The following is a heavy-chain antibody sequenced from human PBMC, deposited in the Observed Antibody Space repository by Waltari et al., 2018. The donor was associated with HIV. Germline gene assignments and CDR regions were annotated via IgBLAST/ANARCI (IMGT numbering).Heavy chain of an antibody. CDR2: IRSKFNGGTI. J-gene: IGHJ5*02. V-gene: IGHV3-49*05. Sequence: EVQLVESGEGLVKPGQSVPLSCTGSGFNFGDYALSWFPQAPGRGLEWVGFIRSKFNGGTIEDAASVTGKFRTSRDDWKNIAYLQIRRLETDDTGVYYCAREGKEASSGTRDNWFDPWGQGTLVIVSS. D-gene: IGHD2-15*01. CDR3: AREGKEASSGTRDNWFDP. CDR1: GFNFGDYA.